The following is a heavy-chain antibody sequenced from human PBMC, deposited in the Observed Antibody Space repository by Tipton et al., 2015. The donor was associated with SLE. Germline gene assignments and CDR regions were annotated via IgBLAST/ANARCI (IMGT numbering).Heavy chain of an antibody. J-gene: IGHJ4*02. D-gene: IGHD6-6*01. Sequence: TLSLTCAVSGYSLSSGYYWGWIRQPPGKGLEWIGDIHHSGSTNYNPSLKSRVTISVDTSKNQFSLKLNSVTAADTAVFYCARGSLSSSSYCDFWGQGTLVTVSS. CDR1: GYSLSSGYY. V-gene: IGHV4-38-2*01. CDR3: ARGSLSSSSYCDF. CDR2: IHHSGST.